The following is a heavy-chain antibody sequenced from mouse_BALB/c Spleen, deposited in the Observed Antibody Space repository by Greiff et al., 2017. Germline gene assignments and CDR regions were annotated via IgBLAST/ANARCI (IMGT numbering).Heavy chain of an antibody. CDR3: ARDDGNYEGAMDY. CDR2: IWAGGST. J-gene: IGHJ4*01. Sequence: QVQLKESGPGLVAPSQSLSITCTVSGFSLTSYGVHWVRQPPGKGLEWLEVIWAGGSTNYNSALMSRLSISKDNSKSQVFLKMNSLQTDDTAMYYCARDDGNYEGAMDYWGQGTSVTVSS. V-gene: IGHV2-9*02. D-gene: IGHD2-1*01. CDR1: GFSLTSYG.